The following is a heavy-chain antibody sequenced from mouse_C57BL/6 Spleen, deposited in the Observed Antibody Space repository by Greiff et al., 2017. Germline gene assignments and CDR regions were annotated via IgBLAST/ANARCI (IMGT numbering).Heavy chain of an antibody. CDR2: ISYDGSN. Sequence: EVQLQESGPGLVKPSQSLSLTCSVTGYSITSGYYWNWIRQFPGNKLEWMGYISYDGSNNYNPSLKNRIAITLDTSKNQFFLKLNSVTTEDTATYYCARGTAYWYFDVWGTGTTVTVSS. CDR1: GYSITSGYY. J-gene: IGHJ1*03. V-gene: IGHV3-6*01. CDR3: ARGTAYWYFDV.